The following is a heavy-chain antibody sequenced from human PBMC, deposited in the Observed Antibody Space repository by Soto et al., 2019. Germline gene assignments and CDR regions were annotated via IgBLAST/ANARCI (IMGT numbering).Heavy chain of an antibody. CDR3: AGSSDDGRDN. J-gene: IGHJ4*02. V-gene: IGHV3-21*01. CDR2: ISSSSSFI. D-gene: IGHD1-26*01. Sequence: DVQLVESGGGLVQPGGSLRLSCAASGFSLSDYSMNWIRQAPGKGLEWVASISSSSSFIHYAESMKGRFTISRDNAKNSLYLQMTSLSAEDTAVYYCAGSSDDGRDNWGQGTLVTVSS. CDR1: GFSLSDYS.